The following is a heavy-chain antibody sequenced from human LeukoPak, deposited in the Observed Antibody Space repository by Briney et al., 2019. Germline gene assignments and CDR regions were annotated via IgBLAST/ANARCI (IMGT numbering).Heavy chain of an antibody. V-gene: IGHV1-18*01. D-gene: IGHD2-2*01. CDR2: ISAYNGNT. Sequence: ASVKVSCKASGYTFTSYGISWVRQAPGQGLEWMGRISAYNGNTNYAQKLQGRVTMTTDTSTSTAYMELRSLRSDDTAVYYCARDPGYCSSTSCYFPLYYYYGMDVWGQGTLVTVSS. CDR3: ARDPGYCSSTSCYFPLYYYYGMDV. J-gene: IGHJ6*02. CDR1: GYTFTSYG.